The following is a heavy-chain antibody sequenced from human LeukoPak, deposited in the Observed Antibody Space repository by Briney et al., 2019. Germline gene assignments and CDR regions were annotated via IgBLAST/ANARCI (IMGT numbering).Heavy chain of an antibody. CDR1: GFTFSSYA. CDR3: ARDPRAYYDSSGSSLNYFDY. CDR2: ISYDGSNK. J-gene: IGHJ4*02. V-gene: IGHV3-30*01. Sequence: GGSLRLSCAASGFTFSSYAMHWVRQAPGKGLEWVAVISYDGSNKYYADSVKGRFTISRDNSKNTLYLQMNSLRAEDTAVYYCARDPRAYYDSSGSSLNYFDYWGQGTLVTVSS. D-gene: IGHD3-22*01.